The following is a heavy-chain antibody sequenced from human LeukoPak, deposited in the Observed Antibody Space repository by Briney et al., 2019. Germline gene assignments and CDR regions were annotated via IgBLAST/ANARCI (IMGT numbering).Heavy chain of an antibody. Sequence: SETLSLTCTVSGGSISSHYWSWIRQPPGKGLERMAYLYDSVNTKDNPSLTSRITLSADTSKNQFSLRLRYVTAADTAVYYCATIRRRDIYGYFDFCGQGILVTVSS. CDR3: ATIRRRDIYGYFDF. CDR2: LYDSVNT. D-gene: IGHD5-18*01. J-gene: IGHJ4*02. V-gene: IGHV4-59*11. CDR1: GGSISSHY.